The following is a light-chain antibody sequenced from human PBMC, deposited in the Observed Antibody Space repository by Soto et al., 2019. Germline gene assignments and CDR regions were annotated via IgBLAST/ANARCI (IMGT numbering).Light chain of an antibody. Sequence: QSVLTQPASVSGSLGQSITISCSGTSSDVGAYNYVSWYQQYPGKAPKLMIYHVTDRPSGVSNRFSGSKSGNTASLTISVLQAEDEADYYCCSDTTSNTFVFGTGTKVTVL. CDR1: SSDVGAYNY. CDR2: HVT. CDR3: CSDTTSNTFV. J-gene: IGLJ1*01. V-gene: IGLV2-14*01.